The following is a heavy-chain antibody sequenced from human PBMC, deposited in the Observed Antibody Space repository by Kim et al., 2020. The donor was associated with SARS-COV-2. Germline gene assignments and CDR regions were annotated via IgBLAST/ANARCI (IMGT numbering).Heavy chain of an antibody. CDR1: GFTFSSYA. V-gene: IGHV3-30*04. CDR3: ARELQGVVVPAAKYYYYYGMDV. Sequence: GGSLRLSCAASGFTFSSYAMHWVRQAPGKGLEWVAVISYDGSNKYYADSVKGRFTISRDNSKNTLYLQMNSLRAEDTAVYYCARELQGVVVPAAKYYYYYGMDVWGQGTTVTVSS. D-gene: IGHD2-2*01. J-gene: IGHJ6*02. CDR2: ISYDGSNK.